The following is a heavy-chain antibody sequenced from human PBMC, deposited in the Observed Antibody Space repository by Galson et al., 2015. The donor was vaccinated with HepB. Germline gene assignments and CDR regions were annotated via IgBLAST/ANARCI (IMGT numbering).Heavy chain of an antibody. CDR2: INSRRFGGKV. J-gene: IGHJ4*02. V-gene: IGHV3-15*01. CDR3: TTTVRPEDFLEY. CDR1: GFTFSDAW. D-gene: IGHD1-14*01. Sequence: SLRLSCAASGFTFSDAWMSWVRQAPGKGLEWVARINSRRFGGKVDYGTPVKGRFTISRDDSKHTLSLLMDSLKTEDTAVYYCTTTVRPEDFLEYWGQGSLVTVSS.